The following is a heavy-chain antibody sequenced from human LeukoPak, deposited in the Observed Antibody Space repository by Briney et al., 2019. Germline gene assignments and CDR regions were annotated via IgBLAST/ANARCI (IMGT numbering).Heavy chain of an antibody. CDR2: SNRTGST. Sequence: SETLSLTCAVSGYSISSGYYWGWVRQPPGKGLEWIVSSNRTGSTHYNPSLKSRVTISVDTSKNQFSPKSTSVTAADTAVYYCARHYWTPGAFDIWGQGAMVTVSS. CDR1: GYSISSGYY. V-gene: IGHV4-38-2*01. D-gene: IGHD3/OR15-3a*01. J-gene: IGHJ3*02. CDR3: ARHYWTPGAFDI.